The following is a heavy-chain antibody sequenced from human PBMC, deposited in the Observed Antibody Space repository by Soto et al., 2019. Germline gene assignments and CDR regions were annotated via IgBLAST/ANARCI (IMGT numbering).Heavy chain of an antibody. V-gene: IGHV1-69*01. J-gene: IGHJ4*02. CDR2: IIPYYNTL. Sequence: QAQVVQSGAEVRKPGSSVKLSCKASEGTFNSYAIAWVRQAPGQGLEWMGGIIPYYNTLNYAQKFQDRVTVTADDSTNTVYMELSSLRSDDTAVYFCASGASRWYPYFFDSWAQGNLVTVSS. CDR1: EGTFNSYA. CDR3: ASGASRWYPYFFDS. D-gene: IGHD6-13*01.